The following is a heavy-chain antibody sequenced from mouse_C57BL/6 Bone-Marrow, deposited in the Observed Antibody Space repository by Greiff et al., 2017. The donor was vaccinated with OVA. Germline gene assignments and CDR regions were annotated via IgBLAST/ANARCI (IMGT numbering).Heavy chain of an antibody. D-gene: IGHD2-2*01. Sequence: QVQLKESGAELARPGASVKMSCKASGYTFTSYTMHWVKQRPGQGLEWIGYINPSSGYTKYNQKFKDKATLTADKSSSTAYMQLSSLTSEDSAVYYCARYAGSLFACWGQGTLVTVSA. V-gene: IGHV1-4*01. CDR2: INPSSGYT. CDR3: ARYAGSLFAC. J-gene: IGHJ3*01. CDR1: GYTFTSYT.